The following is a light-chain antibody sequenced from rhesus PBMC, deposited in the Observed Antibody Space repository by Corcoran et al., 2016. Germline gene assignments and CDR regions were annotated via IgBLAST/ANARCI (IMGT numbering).Light chain of an antibody. CDR3: QQGSNWSCG. J-gene: IGKJ2*01. CDR1: QSVSSR. Sequence: EIVMTQSPATLSLSPGERGTLSCRVSQSVSSRLAWYQQTPGQPPRLLIYDASSRVTGITDRLSGSGSWTDFTLTISSLEPDDVAVYLCQQGSNWSCGFGRGTKVEIK. CDR2: DAS. V-gene: IGKV3-17*02.